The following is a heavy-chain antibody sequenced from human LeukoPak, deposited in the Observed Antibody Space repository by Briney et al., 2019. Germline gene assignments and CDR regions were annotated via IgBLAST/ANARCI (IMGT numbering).Heavy chain of an antibody. J-gene: IGHJ4*02. CDR3: ARGGSITTMVRGVIILDY. CDR2: IIPIFGTA. V-gene: IGHV1-69*06. Sequence: SVKVACNASGGTFSSYAISRVRQAPGQGLEWMGGIIPIFGTANYAQKFQGRVTITADKSTSTAYMELSSLRSEDTAVYYCARGGSITTMVRGVIILDYWGQGTLVTVSS. CDR1: GGTFSSYA. D-gene: IGHD3-10*01.